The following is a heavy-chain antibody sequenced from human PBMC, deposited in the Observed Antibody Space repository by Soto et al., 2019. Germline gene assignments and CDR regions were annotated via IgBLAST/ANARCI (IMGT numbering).Heavy chain of an antibody. Sequence: PGDFLKISCKGSGYSFTSYWIRWVRPMPGKGLEWMGRIDPSDSYTNYSPSFQGHVTISADKSIGTAYLQWSSLKASDTAMYYCARLGSGSGSPYYYYYGMDVWGQGTTVTVSS. CDR3: ARLGSGSGSPYYYYYGMDV. CDR2: IDPSDSYT. CDR1: GYSFTSYW. D-gene: IGHD3-10*01. V-gene: IGHV5-10-1*01. J-gene: IGHJ6*02.